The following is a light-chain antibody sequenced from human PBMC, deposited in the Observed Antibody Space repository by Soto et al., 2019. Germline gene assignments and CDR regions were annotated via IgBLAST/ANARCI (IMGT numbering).Light chain of an antibody. CDR3: QQYNSWPPIT. V-gene: IGKV3-15*01. CDR1: QSVRTK. CDR2: GAS. J-gene: IGKJ5*01. Sequence: EILMAQSPDPLSVSPGEGATLSCRASQSVRTKLAWYQQKAGQAPRLLIYGASTRATGIPDRFSGSGSGTEFTLTISSLQSEDFAVYYCQQYNSWPPITFGQGTRLEIK.